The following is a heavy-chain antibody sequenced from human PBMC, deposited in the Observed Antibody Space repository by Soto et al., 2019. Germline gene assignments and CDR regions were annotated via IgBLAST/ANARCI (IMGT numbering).Heavy chain of an antibody. CDR3: AAAQGSSWSSIPN. Sequence: GASVKVSCKASGFTFTSSAVQWVRQARGQRLEWIGWIVVGSGNTNYAQKFQERVTITRDMSTSTAYMELSSLRSEDTAVYYCAAAQGSSWSSIPNWGQGTLVTVSS. CDR1: GFTFTSSA. J-gene: IGHJ4*02. D-gene: IGHD6-13*01. CDR2: IVVGSGNT. V-gene: IGHV1-58*01.